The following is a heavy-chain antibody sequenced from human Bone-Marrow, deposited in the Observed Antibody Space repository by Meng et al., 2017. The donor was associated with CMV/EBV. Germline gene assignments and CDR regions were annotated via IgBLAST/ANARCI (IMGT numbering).Heavy chain of an antibody. J-gene: IGHJ5*02. CDR1: GGSISSSSYY. CDR3: ARDPFKVVPAAILIWFDP. D-gene: IGHD2-2*01. V-gene: IGHV4-39*07. Sequence: SETLSLTCTVSGGSISSSSYYWGWIRQPPGKGLEWIGSIYYSGSTYYNPSLKSRVTISVDTSKNQFSLKLSSVTAADTAVYYCARDPFKVVPAAILIWFDPWAQGTLATVSS. CDR2: IYYSGST.